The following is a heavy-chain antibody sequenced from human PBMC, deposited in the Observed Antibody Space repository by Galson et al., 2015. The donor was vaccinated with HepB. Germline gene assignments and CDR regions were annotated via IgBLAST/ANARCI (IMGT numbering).Heavy chain of an antibody. CDR2: TYYRSRWYN. CDR3: AREGDGGSHFLDDAFDI. D-gene: IGHD1-26*01. CDR1: GDSVSSTSAA. V-gene: IGHV6-1*01. J-gene: IGHJ3*02. Sequence: CAISGDSVSSTSAAWNWIRQSPSRGLEWLGRTYYRSRWYNDYAVSVKSRITINPDTSKNQFSLQLNSVTPEDTAVYYCAREGDGGSHFLDDAFDIWGQGTMVTVSS.